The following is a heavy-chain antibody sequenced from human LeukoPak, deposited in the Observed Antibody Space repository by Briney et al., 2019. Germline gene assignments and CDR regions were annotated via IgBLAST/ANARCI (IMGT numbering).Heavy chain of an antibody. Sequence: GASVKVSCKTSGYRFSGYYMHWVRQAPGQGLEWMGIINPSGGSTSYAQKFQGRVTMTRDTSTSTVYMELSSLRSEDTAVYYCAREWATREFDYWGQGTLVTVSS. CDR1: GYRFSGYY. D-gene: IGHD2-2*01. CDR2: INPSGGST. V-gene: IGHV1-46*01. CDR3: AREWATREFDY. J-gene: IGHJ4*02.